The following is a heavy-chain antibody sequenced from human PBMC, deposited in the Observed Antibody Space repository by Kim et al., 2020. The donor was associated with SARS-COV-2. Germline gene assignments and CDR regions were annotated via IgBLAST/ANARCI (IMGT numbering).Heavy chain of an antibody. J-gene: IGHJ5*02. CDR3: ARDRRPVVPAAINVVVFWFDP. D-gene: IGHD2-2*02. CDR1: GFTFSSYS. CDR2: ISSSSSTI. Sequence: GGSLRLSCAASGFTFSSYSMNWVRQAPGKGLEWVSYISSSSSTIYYADSVKGRFTISRDNAKNSLYLQMNSLRDEDTAVYYCARDRRPVVPAAINVVVFWFDPWGQGTLVTVSS. V-gene: IGHV3-48*02.